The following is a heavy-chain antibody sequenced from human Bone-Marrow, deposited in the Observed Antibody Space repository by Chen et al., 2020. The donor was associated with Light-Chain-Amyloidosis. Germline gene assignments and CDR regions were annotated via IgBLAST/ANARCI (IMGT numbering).Heavy chain of an antibody. CDR2: IYPDDSVA. CDR3: ARRRDGYNFDY. V-gene: IGHV5-51*01. Sequence: EVQLEQSGPEVKKPGESLKISCKGSGYTFPNYWIGWVRQLPGKGLEWMGVIYPDDSVATYSPSFVGKVTISADTPITTGCLEVRSLEASATAMYYCARRRDGYNFDYWGQGSLVTVS. J-gene: IGHJ4*02. CDR1: GYTFPNYW. D-gene: IGHD5-12*01.